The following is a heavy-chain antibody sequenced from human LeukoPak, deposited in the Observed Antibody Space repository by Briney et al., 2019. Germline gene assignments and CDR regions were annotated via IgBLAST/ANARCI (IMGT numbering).Heavy chain of an antibody. CDR1: GFTFDDYA. Sequence: GGSLRLSCAASGFTFDDYAMHWGRQAPGKGLEWVSGISWNSGSIGYADSVKGRFTISRDNAKNSLYLQRNSLRAEDTALYYCAKDIDDYGDSGWGQGTLVTVSS. CDR2: ISWNSGSI. V-gene: IGHV3-9*01. D-gene: IGHD4-17*01. J-gene: IGHJ4*02. CDR3: AKDIDDYGDSG.